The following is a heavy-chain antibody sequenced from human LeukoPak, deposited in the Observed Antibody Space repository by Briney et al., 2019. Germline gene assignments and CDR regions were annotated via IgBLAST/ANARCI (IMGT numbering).Heavy chain of an antibody. Sequence: GGSLRLSCAASGFTFSNYAIHWVRQAPGKGLEWVSVISYDGTNKYYADSVKGRFTISKDNSKNTLYLQMNSLRAEDTAVYYCAKGSTRYYGVLTVNLREKGALDYWGQGTLVTVSS. CDR2: ISYDGTNK. V-gene: IGHV3-30*04. CDR3: AKGSTRYYGVLTVNLREKGALDY. CDR1: GFTFSNYA. D-gene: IGHD3-9*01. J-gene: IGHJ4*02.